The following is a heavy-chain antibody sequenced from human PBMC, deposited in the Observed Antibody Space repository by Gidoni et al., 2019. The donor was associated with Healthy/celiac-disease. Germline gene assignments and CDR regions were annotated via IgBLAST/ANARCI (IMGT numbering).Heavy chain of an antibody. V-gene: IGHV3-15*01. CDR1: GFTFSNAW. J-gene: IGHJ3*02. CDR2: IKSKTDGGTT. D-gene: IGHD3-3*01. Sequence: EVQLVESGGGLVKPGGSLRLSCAASGFTFSNAWLSCVRQAPGKGLEWVGRIKSKTDGGTTDYAAPVKGRFTISRDDSKNTLYLQMNSLKTEDTAVYYCTTHHVLRFLEWLSYDAFDIWGQGTMVTVSS. CDR3: TTHHVLRFLEWLSYDAFDI.